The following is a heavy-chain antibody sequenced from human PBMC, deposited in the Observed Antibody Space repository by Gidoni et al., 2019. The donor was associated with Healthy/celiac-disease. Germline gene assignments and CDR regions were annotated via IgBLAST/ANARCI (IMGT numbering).Heavy chain of an antibody. V-gene: IGHV3-73*02. CDR3: TRNEGKEDY. J-gene: IGHJ4*02. CDR2: IRSNANISAT. Sequence: EVQRVESGGGLVQPGGALNLAWAASGCTFRGSAMHCVRQASGKGLELVGRIRSNANISATAYAASVKGRFTISRDDSKNTAYLQMNSLKTEDTAVYYCTRNEGKEDYWGQGTLVTVSS. CDR1: GCTFRGSA.